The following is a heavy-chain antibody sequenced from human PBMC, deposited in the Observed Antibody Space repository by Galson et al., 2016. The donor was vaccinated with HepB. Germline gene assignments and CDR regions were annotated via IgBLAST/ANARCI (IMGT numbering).Heavy chain of an antibody. CDR2: IWHDGSNK. D-gene: IGHD3-16*01. Sequence: SLRLSCAASSFSFSTYGMHWVRQAPGKGLEWVAVIWHDGSNKQYADSVNGRFTISRDTSKSTLNLQMNSLRVEDTAVYYCAREIQGRWYYFDYWGQGTLVTFSS. CDR1: SFSFSTYG. V-gene: IGHV3-33*01. CDR3: AREIQGRWYYFDY. J-gene: IGHJ4*02.